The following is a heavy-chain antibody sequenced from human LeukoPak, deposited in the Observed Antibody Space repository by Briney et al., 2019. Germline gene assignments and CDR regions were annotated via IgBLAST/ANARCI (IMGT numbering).Heavy chain of an antibody. J-gene: IGHJ4*02. CDR3: ATASYDSSGYMPSY. Sequence: ASVKVSCKASGYTFTSYGISWVRQAPGQGLEWMGRISAYNGNTNYAQKLQGRVTMTTDTSTSTAYMELRSLRSEDTAVYYCATASYDSSGYMPSYWGQGTLVTVSS. D-gene: IGHD3-22*01. CDR1: GYTFTSYG. CDR2: ISAYNGNT. V-gene: IGHV1-18*01.